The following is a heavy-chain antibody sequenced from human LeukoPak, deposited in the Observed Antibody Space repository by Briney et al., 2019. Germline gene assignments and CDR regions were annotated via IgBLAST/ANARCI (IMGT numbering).Heavy chain of an antibody. CDR1: GYSITSGYN. CDR3: VRYCSSTTCYTRAVDY. J-gene: IGHJ4*02. D-gene: IGHD2-2*02. Sequence: SETLSLTCTVSGYSITSGYNWAWIRQPPGQVLEWIGSIYHSGSAFYNPSLKSRVTISVDTSKNQFSLKLSSVTAADTAVYYCVRYCSSTTCYTRAVDYWGQGTLVTVSS. V-gene: IGHV4-38-2*02. CDR2: IYHSGSA.